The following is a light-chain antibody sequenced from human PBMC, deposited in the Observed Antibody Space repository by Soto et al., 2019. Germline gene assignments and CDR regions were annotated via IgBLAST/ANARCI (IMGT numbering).Light chain of an antibody. Sequence: DIQMTQSPSTLSASVGDRVTITCRASQSISSWLAWYQQNPGKAPKLLIYDASSVESGVPSRFSGSGSATEFTLTISSLQPDDFATYYCQQYNSYQYTFGQGTKLEIK. CDR2: DAS. CDR1: QSISSW. J-gene: IGKJ2*01. CDR3: QQYNSYQYT. V-gene: IGKV1-5*01.